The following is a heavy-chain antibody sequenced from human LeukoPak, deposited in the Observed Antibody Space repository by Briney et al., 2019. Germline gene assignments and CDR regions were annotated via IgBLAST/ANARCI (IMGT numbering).Heavy chain of an antibody. J-gene: IGHJ4*02. Sequence: ASVKVSCKASGGTFSSYAISWVRQAPGQGLEWMGGIIPIFGTANYAQKFQGRVTITADESTSTAYMELSSLRSEDTAVYYCARVRYCGGDCYSGYFDYWGQGTLVTVSS. V-gene: IGHV1-69*13. CDR1: GGTFSSYA. D-gene: IGHD2-21*02. CDR3: ARVRYCGGDCYSGYFDY. CDR2: IIPIFGTA.